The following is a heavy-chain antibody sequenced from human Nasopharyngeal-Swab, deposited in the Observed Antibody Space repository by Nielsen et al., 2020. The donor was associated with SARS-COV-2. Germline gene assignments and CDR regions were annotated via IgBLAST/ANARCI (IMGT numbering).Heavy chain of an antibody. Sequence: GSLRLSCAVYGGSFSGYYWSWIRQPPGKGLEWIGEINHSGSTNYNPSLKSRVTISVDTSKNQFSLKLSSVTAADTAVYYCARGYRHYYYYYMDVWGKGTTVTVSS. CDR2: INHSGST. V-gene: IGHV4-34*01. CDR3: ARGYRHYYYYYMDV. D-gene: IGHD2-15*01. J-gene: IGHJ6*03. CDR1: GGSFSGYY.